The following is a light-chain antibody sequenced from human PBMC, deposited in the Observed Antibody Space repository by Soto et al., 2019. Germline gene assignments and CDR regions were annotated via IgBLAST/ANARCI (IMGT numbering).Light chain of an antibody. CDR2: GAS. Sequence: EIVMTQSPATLSVSPGEKATLSCGASQSVGNNLAWYQLKPGQAPRLLIYGASTRATGSPARFSGSGSGTDFTLTISSLQSEDFAIYFCQQYNNWPPDRTFGQGTKVEIK. CDR3: QQYNNWPPDRT. J-gene: IGKJ1*01. V-gene: IGKV3-15*01. CDR1: QSVGNN.